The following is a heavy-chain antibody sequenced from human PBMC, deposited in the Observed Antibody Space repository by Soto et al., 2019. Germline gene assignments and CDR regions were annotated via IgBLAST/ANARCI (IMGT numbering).Heavy chain of an antibody. D-gene: IGHD3-10*01. Sequence: PSETRSLTCAVAGGSISSSNWGSWVRQPPGKGLEWSGEIYHSGSTNYNPSLKCRGTISVAKSKNQFTLKLSSVTAADTAVYYCTRLNLYGSGSLYGMDVWGQGTTVTVSS. CDR3: TRLNLYGSGSLYGMDV. CDR2: IYHSGST. CDR1: GGSISSSNW. J-gene: IGHJ6*02. V-gene: IGHV4-4*02.